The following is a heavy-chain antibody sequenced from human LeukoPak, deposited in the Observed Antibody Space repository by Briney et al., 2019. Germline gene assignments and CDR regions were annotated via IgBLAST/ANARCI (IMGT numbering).Heavy chain of an antibody. Sequence: ASVKVSCKASGYTFTGYYMHWVRQAPGQGLEWMGWINPNSGGTNYALKFQGRVTMTRDTSISTAYMELSRLRSDDTAVYYCARSRNIVGATTFGYWGQGTLVTVSS. CDR2: INPNSGGT. J-gene: IGHJ4*02. CDR1: GYTFTGYY. D-gene: IGHD1-26*01. V-gene: IGHV1-2*02. CDR3: ARSRNIVGATTFGY.